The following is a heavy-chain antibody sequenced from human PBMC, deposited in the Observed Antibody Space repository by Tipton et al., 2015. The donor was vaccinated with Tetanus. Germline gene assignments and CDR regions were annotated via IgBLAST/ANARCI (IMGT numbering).Heavy chain of an antibody. CDR2: VFYGGST. D-gene: IGHD3-16*01. Sequence: TLSLTCTLSGGSISSYYWSWVRQPPGKGLEWLGYVFYGGSTDLNPSLKSRVTISVDTSNNLFSLKLTSVTTADTAVYYCARSGGRRYAFDIWGQGTMVTVSS. J-gene: IGHJ3*02. CDR1: GGSISSYY. V-gene: IGHV4-59*01. CDR3: ARSGGRRYAFDI.